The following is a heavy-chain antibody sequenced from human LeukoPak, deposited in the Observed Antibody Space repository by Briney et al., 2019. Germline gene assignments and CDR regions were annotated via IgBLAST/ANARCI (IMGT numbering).Heavy chain of an antibody. Sequence: GGSLRLSCAASGFTFSSYSMNWVRQAPGKGLEWVSSISSSSSYIYYADSVKGRFTISRDNAKNSLYLQMNSLRAEDTAVYYCARDVGSGSYYRSDAFDIWGQGTMVTVSS. CDR3: ARDVGSGSYYRSDAFDI. CDR1: GFTFSSYS. CDR2: ISSSSSYI. V-gene: IGHV3-21*01. J-gene: IGHJ3*02. D-gene: IGHD3-10*01.